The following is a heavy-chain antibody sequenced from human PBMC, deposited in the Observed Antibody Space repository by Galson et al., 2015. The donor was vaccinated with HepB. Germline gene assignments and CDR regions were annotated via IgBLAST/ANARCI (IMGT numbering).Heavy chain of an antibody. V-gene: IGHV3-53*04. CDR1: EFDLRSHY. CDR3: ARDIFGNGAFDI. J-gene: IGHJ3*02. CDR2: IYSGSST. Sequence: SLRLSCAASEFDLRSHYINWVRQAPGKGLEWVSVIYSGSSTYFADSVMGRFTISRHNSENTLYLQMNSLKIEDTAVYYCARDIFGNGAFDIWGQGTILTVSS. D-gene: IGHD3-3*02.